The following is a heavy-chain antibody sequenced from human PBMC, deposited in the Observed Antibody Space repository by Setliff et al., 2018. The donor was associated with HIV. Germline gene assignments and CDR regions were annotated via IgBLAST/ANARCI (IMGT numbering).Heavy chain of an antibody. D-gene: IGHD3-3*01. CDR1: GYTFTSYD. V-gene: IGHV1-3*01. Sequence: ASVKVSCKASGYTFTSYDINWVRQATGQGLEWMGWINAGNGNTKYSQKFQGRVTITRDTSASTAYMELSSLRFEDTAVYYCARGRGAYDFWTSDNYYMGVWGNGTTVTVSS. J-gene: IGHJ6*03. CDR3: ARGRGAYDFWTSDNYYMGV. CDR2: INAGNGNT.